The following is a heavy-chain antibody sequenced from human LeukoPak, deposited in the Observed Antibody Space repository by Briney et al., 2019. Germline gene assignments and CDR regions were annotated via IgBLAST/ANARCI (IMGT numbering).Heavy chain of an antibody. Sequence: GGTLRLSCAASGFTFSSHGMNWVRQAPGKGLEWVSGISPNGVITYYADSVKGRFTISRDNSKNTVYLQMNSLRAEDTAVYYCAKDYSDSSGYFRVPHVFDFWGQGTLVTVSS. V-gene: IGHV3-23*01. CDR2: ISPNGVIT. CDR3: AKDYSDSSGYFRVPHVFDF. D-gene: IGHD3-22*01. CDR1: GFTFSSHG. J-gene: IGHJ4*02.